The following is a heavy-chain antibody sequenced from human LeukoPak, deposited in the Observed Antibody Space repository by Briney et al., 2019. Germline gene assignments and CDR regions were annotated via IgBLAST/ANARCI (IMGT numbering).Heavy chain of an antibody. CDR2: IYYSGST. CDR1: GGSISSSSYY. V-gene: IGHV4-39*01. Sequence: ASETPPLTCTVSGGSISSSSYYWGWIRQPPGKGLEWIGSIYYSGSTYYNPSLKSRVTISVDTSKNQFSLKLSSVTAADTAVYYCARVGPIIAARPDYWGQGTLVTVSS. CDR3: ARVGPIIAARPDY. D-gene: IGHD6-6*01. J-gene: IGHJ4*02.